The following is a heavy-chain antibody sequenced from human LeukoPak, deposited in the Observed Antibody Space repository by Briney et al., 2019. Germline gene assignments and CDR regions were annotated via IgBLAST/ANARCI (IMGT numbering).Heavy chain of an antibody. D-gene: IGHD6-19*01. CDR1: GYTFTGYY. CDR2: INPNSGGT. V-gene: IGHV1-2*02. CDR3: ARAQAVAGTAAFDI. J-gene: IGHJ3*02. Sequence: GASVKVSCKASGYTFTGYYMHWVRQAPGQGLEWMGWINPNSGGTNYAQKFQGRVTMTRDTSISTAYMELSRLRSDDTAVYYCARAQAVAGTAAFDIWGQGTMVTVSS.